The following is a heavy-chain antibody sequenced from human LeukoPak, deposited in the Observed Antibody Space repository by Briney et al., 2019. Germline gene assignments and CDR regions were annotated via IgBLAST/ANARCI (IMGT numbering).Heavy chain of an antibody. CDR2: VHYSGST. CDR3: ARIVGATTVDY. Sequence: SETLSLTCSVSGGSISSSSYFWGWIRQPPGKGLEWIASVHYSGSTYYNPSLKSRVTISVDTSKNQFSLKLSSVTAADTAVYYCARIVGATTVDYWGQGTLVTVSS. CDR1: GGSISSSSYF. J-gene: IGHJ4*02. V-gene: IGHV4-39*07. D-gene: IGHD1-26*01.